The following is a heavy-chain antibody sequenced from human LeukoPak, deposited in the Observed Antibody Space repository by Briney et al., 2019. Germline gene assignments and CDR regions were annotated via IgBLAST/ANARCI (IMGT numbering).Heavy chain of an antibody. CDR3: STDPAIAVP. J-gene: IGHJ5*02. CDR1: GFTFNNAW. V-gene: IGHV3-15*07. Sequence: GGSLRLSCAASGFTFNNAWMNWVRQAPGKGLAWVGRIKSKTAGETTDYAEPVKGRFTISRDDSKNTLFLQMSSLKTEDTAVYYCSTDPAIAVPWGQGTLVTVSS. D-gene: IGHD6-19*01. CDR2: IKSKTAGETT.